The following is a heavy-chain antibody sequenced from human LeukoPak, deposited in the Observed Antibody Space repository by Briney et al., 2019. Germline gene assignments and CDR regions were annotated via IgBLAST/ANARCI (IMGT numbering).Heavy chain of an antibody. CDR1: GFTVRSNY. CDR2: IHSDGSTT. V-gene: IGHV3-74*01. Sequence: PGGSLRLSCAASGFTVRSNYMSWVRQAPGKGLVWVSRIHSDGSTTDYADSVKGRFTITRDSAKNTLYLEMNSLRVEDTAVYYCTRDANHYGGMDVWGQGTTVTVSS. CDR3: TRDANHYGGMDV. J-gene: IGHJ6*02.